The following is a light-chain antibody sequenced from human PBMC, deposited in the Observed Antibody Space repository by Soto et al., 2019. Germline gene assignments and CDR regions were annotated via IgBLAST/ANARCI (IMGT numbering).Light chain of an antibody. CDR3: QQYGDWPLT. Sequence: EIVMTQSPVTLSVSPGERATLSCRASQSVRSTYLAWYQQKPGQAPRLLIFGVSNRAAGIPARFSGSGSGTEVTLTISSLQSEDFAVYYCQQYGDWPLTFGGGTKVEIK. V-gene: IGKV3-15*01. CDR2: GVS. CDR1: QSVRSTY. J-gene: IGKJ4*01.